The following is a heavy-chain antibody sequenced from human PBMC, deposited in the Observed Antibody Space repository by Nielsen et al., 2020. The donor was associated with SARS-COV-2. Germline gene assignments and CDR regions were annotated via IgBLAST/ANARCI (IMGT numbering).Heavy chain of an antibody. CDR1: GFTVSSNY. V-gene: IGHV3-30*03. D-gene: IGHD1-26*01. Sequence: GGSLRLSCAASGFTVSSNYMSWVRQAPGKGLEWVAVTSHDENNKYYADSVQGRFTISRDNSQNTLFLQMNSLRAEDTAVYYCARDGSGLDSWGQGTLVTVSS. CDR3: ARDGSGLDS. J-gene: IGHJ5*01. CDR2: TSHDENNK.